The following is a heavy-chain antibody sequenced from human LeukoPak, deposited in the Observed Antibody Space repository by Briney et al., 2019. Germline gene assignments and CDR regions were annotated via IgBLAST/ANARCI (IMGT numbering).Heavy chain of an antibody. CDR2: IIPIFGTA. D-gene: IGHD5-24*01. V-gene: IGHV1-69*13. J-gene: IGHJ3*02. CDR1: GGTFSSYA. Sequence: GASVKVSCKASGGTFSSYAISWVRQAPGQGLGWKGGIIPIFGTANYAQKYKGRVTITADESTSTAYMELSSLRSEDTAVYYCASQDGYGPVSFDIWGQGTMVTVSS. CDR3: ASQDGYGPVSFDI.